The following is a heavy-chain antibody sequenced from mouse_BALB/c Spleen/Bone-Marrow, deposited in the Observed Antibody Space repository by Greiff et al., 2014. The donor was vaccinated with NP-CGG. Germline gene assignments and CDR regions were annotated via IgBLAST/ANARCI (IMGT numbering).Heavy chain of an antibody. V-gene: IGHV1S29*02. D-gene: IGHD2-10*01. CDR3: ARGRAYYVNYGFAY. J-gene: IGHJ3*01. CDR2: IYPYNGGT. Sequence: VQLQQSGPELVKPGASVKISCKASGYTFTDYNIHWVKQSHGKSLEWIGYIYPYNGGTAYNQKFKSKATLTVDNSSSTAYMELRSLTSEDSAVYYCARGRAYYVNYGFAYWGQGTLVTASA. CDR1: GYTFTDYN.